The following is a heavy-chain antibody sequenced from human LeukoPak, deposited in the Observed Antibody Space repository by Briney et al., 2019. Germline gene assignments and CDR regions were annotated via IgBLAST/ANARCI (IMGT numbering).Heavy chain of an antibody. D-gene: IGHD4-11*01. V-gene: IGHV3-30-3*01. J-gene: IGHJ4*02. CDR1: GFTFSSYA. CDR3: ARDRPNSNYGGSLDY. Sequence: GGSLRLSCAASGFTFSSYAMHWVRQAPGKGLEWVAVISYDGSNKYYEDSVKGRFTISRDNSKNTLYLQMNSLRAEDTAVYYCARDRPNSNYGGSLDYWGQGTLVTVSS. CDR2: ISYDGSNK.